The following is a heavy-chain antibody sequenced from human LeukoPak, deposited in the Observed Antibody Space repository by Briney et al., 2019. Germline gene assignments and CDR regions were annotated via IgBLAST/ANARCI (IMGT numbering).Heavy chain of an antibody. D-gene: IGHD1-26*01. V-gene: IGHV3-23*01. CDR1: GFTFSSYA. CDR2: ISGSGGST. Sequence: AGGSLRLSCAASGFTFSSYAMSWVRQAPGKGLEWVSAISGSGGSTYYADSVKGRFTISRDNSKNTLYLQMNSLRAEDTAVYYCAMGANYYYYMDVWAKGTTVTVSS. CDR3: AMGANYYYYMDV. J-gene: IGHJ6*03.